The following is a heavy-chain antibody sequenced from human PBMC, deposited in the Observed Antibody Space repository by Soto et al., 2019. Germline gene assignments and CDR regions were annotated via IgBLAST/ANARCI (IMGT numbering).Heavy chain of an antibody. V-gene: IGHV3-72*01. CDR3: ARGDYDILTGYVRYYYYGMDV. CDR1: GFTFSDHY. J-gene: IGHJ6*02. D-gene: IGHD3-9*01. CDR2: TRNKANSYTT. Sequence: EVQLVESGGGLVQPGGSLRLSCAASGFTFSDHYMDWVRQAPGKGLEWVGRTRNKANSYTTEYAASVKGRFTISRDDSKNSLYLQMNSLTTEDTAVYYCARGDYDILTGYVRYYYYGMDVWGQGTTVTVSS.